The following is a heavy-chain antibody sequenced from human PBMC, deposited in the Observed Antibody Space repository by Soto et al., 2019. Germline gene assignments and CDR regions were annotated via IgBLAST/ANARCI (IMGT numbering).Heavy chain of an antibody. D-gene: IGHD2-15*01. Sequence: ASVKVSCKASGYTFTSYGISWVRQAPGQGLEWMGWISAYNGNTNYAQKLQGRVTMTTDTSTSTAYMELRSLRSDDTAVYYCAGDRPCSGGSCYLTDAFDIWGQGTMVTVSS. CDR3: AGDRPCSGGSCYLTDAFDI. CDR2: ISAYNGNT. CDR1: GYTFTSYG. J-gene: IGHJ3*02. V-gene: IGHV1-18*01.